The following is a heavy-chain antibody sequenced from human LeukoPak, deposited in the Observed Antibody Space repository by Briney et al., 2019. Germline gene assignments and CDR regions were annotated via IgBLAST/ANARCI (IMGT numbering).Heavy chain of an antibody. CDR1: VYTFTSYG. Sequence: ASVKVSCMASVYTFTSYGISWVRQAPGQGLEWMGWISAYNGNTNYAQKLQGRVTMTTDTSTSTAYMELRSLRSDDTAVYYCAREDYYDSSGYYYGWFDPWGQGTLVTVSS. V-gene: IGHV1-18*01. D-gene: IGHD3-22*01. CDR3: AREDYYDSSGYYYGWFDP. CDR2: ISAYNGNT. J-gene: IGHJ5*02.